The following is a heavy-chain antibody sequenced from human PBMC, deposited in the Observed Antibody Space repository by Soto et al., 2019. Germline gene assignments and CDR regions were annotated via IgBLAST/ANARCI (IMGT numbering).Heavy chain of an antibody. CDR3: ARAKTLRITGKYLHYFDY. Sequence: GGSLRLSCAASGLTFTSYAMNWVRQAPGKGLEWVAIISYDGSNKYYADSVKGRFTISRDNSKNTLYLQMSSLRPEDTAVYYCARAKTLRITGKYLHYFDYWGQRTQVTVSS. J-gene: IGHJ4*02. V-gene: IGHV3-30-3*01. CDR2: ISYDGSNK. D-gene: IGHD1-20*01. CDR1: GLTFTSYA.